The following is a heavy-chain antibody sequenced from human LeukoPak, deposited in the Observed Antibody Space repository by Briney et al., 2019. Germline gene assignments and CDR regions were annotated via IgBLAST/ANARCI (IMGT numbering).Heavy chain of an antibody. Sequence: GGSLRLSCAASGFTFSSYSMNWVRQAPGKGLEWVSSISGSNSYIYYADSMQGRFTISRDNAKNSLYLQMNSLRAEDTAVYYCAREEYSSSFRFDPWGQGTLVTVSS. J-gene: IGHJ5*02. CDR1: GFTFSSYS. D-gene: IGHD6-6*01. V-gene: IGHV3-21*01. CDR3: AREEYSSSFRFDP. CDR2: ISGSNSYI.